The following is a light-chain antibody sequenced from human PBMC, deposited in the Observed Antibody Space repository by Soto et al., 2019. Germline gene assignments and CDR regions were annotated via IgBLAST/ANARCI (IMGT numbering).Light chain of an antibody. Sequence: ETVLTQSPATLSLSPGETATLSCRASEYVDIYLAWYQQKPGQAPRLLIYHASHRATGIPARFSGSGSGTDFTLTISSLEPEDSAVYYCQQRRNWPPLTFGGGTRVEI. J-gene: IGKJ4*01. V-gene: IGKV3-11*01. CDR3: QQRRNWPPLT. CDR1: EYVDIY. CDR2: HAS.